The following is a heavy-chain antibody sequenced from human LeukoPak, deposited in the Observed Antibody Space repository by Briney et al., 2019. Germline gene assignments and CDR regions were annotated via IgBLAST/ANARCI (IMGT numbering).Heavy chain of an antibody. J-gene: IGHJ4*02. D-gene: IGHD6-6*01. CDR2: LYYTGST. CDR1: GGSISNYY. Sequence: PSETLSLTCSVSGGSISNYYWSWIRQPPGRGLEWIGYLYYTGSTNSSPSLKSRVTMSLDTSKNQFSLRLSSVTAADTAVYFCARHRSYSSSSYVDYWGQGSLVTVSS. V-gene: IGHV4-59*08. CDR3: ARHRSYSSSSYVDY.